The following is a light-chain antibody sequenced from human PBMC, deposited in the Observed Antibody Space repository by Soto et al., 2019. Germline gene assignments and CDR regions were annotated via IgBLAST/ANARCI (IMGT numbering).Light chain of an antibody. CDR1: QSISSSY. V-gene: IGKV3-20*01. Sequence: EIVLTQSPATLSLSPGERATLSCRASQSISSSYLAWYQQKPGQAPRLLIYGASSRATGIPDRFSGSGSGTDFTLTISRLEPEDFAVYYCQQYGSSRFHFGQGTRLEI. CDR2: GAS. CDR3: QQYGSSRFH. J-gene: IGKJ5*01.